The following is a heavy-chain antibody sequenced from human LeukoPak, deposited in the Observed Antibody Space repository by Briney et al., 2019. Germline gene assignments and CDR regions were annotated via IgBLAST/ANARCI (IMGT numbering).Heavy chain of an antibody. D-gene: IGHD2-21*02. V-gene: IGHV3-66*01. Sequence: GGSLRLSCAASGFTVSSNYMSWVRQAPGKGLEWVSIYYSGGDSTSYADSVKGRFTISRDNSKNTLYLEMNDLRAEDTAVYYCARERYCGGDCYSFAFDIWGQGTMVTVS. J-gene: IGHJ3*02. CDR2: YYSGGDST. CDR3: ARERYCGGDCYSFAFDI. CDR1: GFTVSSNY.